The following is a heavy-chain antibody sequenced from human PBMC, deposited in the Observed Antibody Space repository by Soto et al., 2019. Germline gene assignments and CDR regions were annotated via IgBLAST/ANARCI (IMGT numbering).Heavy chain of an antibody. D-gene: IGHD3-9*01. V-gene: IGHV2-5*02. CDR2: IYWDDDK. Sequence: SGPTLVNPTQTLTLTCTFSGFSLSTSGVGVGWIRQPPGKALEWLALIYWDDDKRYSPSLKSRLTITKDTSKNQVVLTMTNMDPVDTATYYCAHVLGDYDILTGYSAFWFDPWGQGTLVTVSS. CDR3: AHVLGDYDILTGYSAFWFDP. CDR1: GFSLSTSGVG. J-gene: IGHJ5*02.